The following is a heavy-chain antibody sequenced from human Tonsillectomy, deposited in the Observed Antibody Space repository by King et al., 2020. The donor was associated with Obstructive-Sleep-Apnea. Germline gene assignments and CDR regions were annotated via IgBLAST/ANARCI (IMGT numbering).Heavy chain of an antibody. D-gene: IGHD2-2*01. CDR3: ARIRGHCSTTRCYAQGYFDL. J-gene: IGHJ2*01. Sequence: VQLVESGGGLVQPGGSLGLSCAGSGFSFSSHWMSWVRQVSGKWVDFVATKKEDGSENNYVDSVKGRFTSSRDNAQNSLYLQMNSLRAEDTALYYCARIRGHCSTTRCYAQGYFDLWGRGTLVTVSS. CDR2: KKEDGSEN. V-gene: IGHV3-7*03. CDR1: GFSFSSHW.